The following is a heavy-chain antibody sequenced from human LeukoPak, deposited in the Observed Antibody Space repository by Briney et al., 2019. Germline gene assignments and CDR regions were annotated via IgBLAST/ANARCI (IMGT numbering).Heavy chain of an antibody. CDR2: ISGSGGST. V-gene: IGHV3-23*01. CDR3: AKVALAAAEDYYYGMDV. Sequence: GGSLRLSCAASGFTFSSYAMSWVRQAPGEGLEWVSAISGSGGSTYYADSVKGRFTISRDNSKNTLYLQMNSLRAEDTAVYYCAKVALAAAEDYYYGMDVWGQGTTVTVSS. CDR1: GFTFSSYA. J-gene: IGHJ6*02. D-gene: IGHD6-13*01.